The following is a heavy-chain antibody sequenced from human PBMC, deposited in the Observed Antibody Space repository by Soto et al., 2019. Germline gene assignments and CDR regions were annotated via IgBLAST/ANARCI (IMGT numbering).Heavy chain of an antibody. Sequence: QVQLVQSGAEVRKPGSSVKVSCKASGDTFSFYTINWVRQAPGLGLEWMGRVNPIVSMSNYAQKFQGRVKITADKSTNTAYRQLSSRRSEDTAIYYCAASYGSGYRAFDYWGQGALATVSS. V-gene: IGHV1-69*02. CDR3: AASYGSGYRAFDY. J-gene: IGHJ4*02. CDR1: GDTFSFYT. CDR2: VNPIVSMS. D-gene: IGHD3-10*01.